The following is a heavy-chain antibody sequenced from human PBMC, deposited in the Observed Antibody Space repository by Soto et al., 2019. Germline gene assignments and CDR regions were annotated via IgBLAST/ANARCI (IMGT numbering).Heavy chain of an antibody. CDR2: INSDGSSI. CDR3: ARLPVDTVTSLDY. V-gene: IGHV3-74*01. J-gene: IGHJ4*02. D-gene: IGHD5-18*01. CDR1: GFTFSRYW. Sequence: EVQLVESGGDLVQPGGFLRLSCATSGFTFSRYWMHWVRQVPGKGLVWVSRINSDGSSISYSDSVKGRFTISRDNAKNMLYLQMNSLRVEDSAVYYCARLPVDTVTSLDYWGQGTLVTVSS.